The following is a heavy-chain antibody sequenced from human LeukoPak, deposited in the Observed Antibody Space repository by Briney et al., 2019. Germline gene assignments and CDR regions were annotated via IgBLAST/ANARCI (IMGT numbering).Heavy chain of an antibody. D-gene: IGHD4-17*01. J-gene: IGHJ4*02. Sequence: ASVKVSCKVSGYTLTELSMHWVRQAPGKGLEWMGGFDPEDGETIYAQKFQGRVTITADKSTSTAYMELSSLRSEDTAVYYCARVSYGDYVEYWGQGTLVTVSS. CDR2: FDPEDGET. CDR3: ARVSYGDYVEY. V-gene: IGHV1-24*01. CDR1: GYTLTELS.